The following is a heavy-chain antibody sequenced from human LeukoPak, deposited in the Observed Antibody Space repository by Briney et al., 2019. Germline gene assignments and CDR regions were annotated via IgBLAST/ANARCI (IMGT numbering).Heavy chain of an antibody. CDR1: GGSISSGSYY. J-gene: IGHJ6*03. V-gene: IGHV4-61*02. D-gene: IGHD6-13*01. CDR2: IYTSGST. CDR3: ARDSGYSSSWNYYYYMDV. Sequence: PSETLSLTCTVSGGSISSGSYYWSWIRQPAGKGLEWIGRIYTSGSTNYNPSLKSRVTISVDTSKNQFSLKLSSVTAADTAVYYCARDSGYSSSWNYYYYMDVWGKGTTVTVSS.